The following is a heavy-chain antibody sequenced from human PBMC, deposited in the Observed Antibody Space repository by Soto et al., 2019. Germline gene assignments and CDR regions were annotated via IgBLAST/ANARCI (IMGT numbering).Heavy chain of an antibody. Sequence: GGSLRLSCAASGFTFISYGMHWVRQAPGKGLEWVAVIWYDGSNKYYADSVKGRFTISRDNSKNTLYLQMNSLRAEDTAVYYCARDPLLLSDYFDYWGQGTLVTVSS. J-gene: IGHJ4*02. CDR3: ARDPLLLSDYFDY. CDR1: GFTFISYG. V-gene: IGHV3-33*01. CDR2: IWYDGSNK. D-gene: IGHD2-15*01.